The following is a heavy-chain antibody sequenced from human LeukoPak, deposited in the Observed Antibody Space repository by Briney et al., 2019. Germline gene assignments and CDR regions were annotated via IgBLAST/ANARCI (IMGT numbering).Heavy chain of an antibody. D-gene: IGHD2-15*01. V-gene: IGHV3-33*08. J-gene: IGHJ3*02. CDR3: AREADCSGGNCYRGAFDI. CDR1: GFTFSYYA. Sequence: GGSLRLSCAASGFTFSYYAMHWVRQAPGKGLEWVAVIWYDGSNEYYANSVEGRFTISRDNSKNTLYLQMNSLRAEDTAVYYCAREADCSGGNCYRGAFDIWGQGTMITVSS. CDR2: IWYDGSNE.